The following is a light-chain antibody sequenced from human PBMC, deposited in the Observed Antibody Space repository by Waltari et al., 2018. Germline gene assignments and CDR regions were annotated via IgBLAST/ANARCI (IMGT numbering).Light chain of an antibody. CDR3: SSQTLDGLVL. Sequence: QSALTQPASVSGSPGQSITISCSGVGSAAAPSESVSWHQHHPGKAPQVIIYDVTNRPSGISDRFSASKSANTASLTISRLQPEDEADYYCSSQTLDGLVLFGGGTRLTVL. CDR2: DVT. CDR1: GSAAAPSES. V-gene: IGLV2-14*03. J-gene: IGLJ3*02.